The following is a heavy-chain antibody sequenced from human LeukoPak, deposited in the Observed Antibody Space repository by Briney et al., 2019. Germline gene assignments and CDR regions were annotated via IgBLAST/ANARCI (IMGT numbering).Heavy chain of an antibody. J-gene: IGHJ3*02. D-gene: IGHD3-9*01. V-gene: IGHV3-23*01. CDR2: ISGSGGST. CDR1: GFTSSSYA. Sequence: GGSLRLSCAASGFTSSSYAMSWVRQAPGKGLEWVSAISGSGGSTYYADSVKGRFTISRDNSKNTLYLQINSLRAEDTAVYYCAKGEGDYDILTGYYSRGEDAFDIWGQGTMVTVSS. CDR3: AKGEGDYDILTGYYSRGEDAFDI.